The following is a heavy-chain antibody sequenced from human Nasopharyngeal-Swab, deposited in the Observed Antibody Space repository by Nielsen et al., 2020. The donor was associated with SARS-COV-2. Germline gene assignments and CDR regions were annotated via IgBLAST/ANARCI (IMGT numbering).Heavy chain of an antibody. V-gene: IGHV4-31*03. CDR3: ARGWAGHYFDY. CDR1: GASITSGGYY. CDR2: IYYSGNT. J-gene: IGHJ4*02. D-gene: IGHD1-26*01. Sequence: SETLSLTCTVSGASITSGGYYWSWIRHLPGRGLEWIGYIYYSGNTFYNPSLKCRVTMSVDTSENQFSLNLNSVTAADTAVYYCARGWAGHYFDYWGQGTLVTVSS.